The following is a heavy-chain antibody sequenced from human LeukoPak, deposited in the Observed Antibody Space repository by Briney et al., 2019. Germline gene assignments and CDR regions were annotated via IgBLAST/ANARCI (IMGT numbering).Heavy chain of an antibody. D-gene: IGHD6-13*01. J-gene: IGHJ4*01. V-gene: IGHV3-7*01. CDR1: GFTFSSYW. Sequence: GGSLRLSCAASGFTFSSYWMSWVRQAPGKGLEWVANIKQDGSEKYSVDSVKGRFTISRDNTENSLYLQMSRMRAEDTAVYYCARDGTAPGLYFDLWGQGTLVTVSS. CDR2: IKQDGSEK. CDR3: ARDGTAPGLYFDL.